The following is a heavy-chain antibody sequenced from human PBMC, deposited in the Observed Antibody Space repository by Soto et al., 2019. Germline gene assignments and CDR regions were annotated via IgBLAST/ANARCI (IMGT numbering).Heavy chain of an antibody. V-gene: IGHV3-33*01. CDR3: VRDGEDYIRGSYRYFDY. Sequence: SGGSLRLSCAASGFSFSSYGMHWVRQAPGKGLEWVAVIWYDGSNKYYVDSVKGRFSISRDNSRNTLSLQMNSLRAEDTAVYYCVRDGEDYIRGSYRYFDYWGQGVLVTVSS. CDR2: IWYDGSNK. CDR1: GFSFSSYG. J-gene: IGHJ4*02. D-gene: IGHD3-16*02.